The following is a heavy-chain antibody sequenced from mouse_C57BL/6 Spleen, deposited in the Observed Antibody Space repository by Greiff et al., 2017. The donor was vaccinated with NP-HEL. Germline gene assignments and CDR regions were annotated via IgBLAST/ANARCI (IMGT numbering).Heavy chain of an antibody. CDR1: GYPFTSSW. CDR3: ARRYYGSDWYFDV. CDR2: IQPNSGST. Sequence: QVQLQQPGAELVNLGASVKLSSKPSGYPFTSSWCPGLKQRPGQGLELSGMIQPNSGSTNYNEKFKSKATLTVDKSSSTAYMQLSSLTSEDSAVYYCARRYYGSDWYFDVWGTGTTVTVSS. V-gene: IGHV1-64*01. J-gene: IGHJ1*03. D-gene: IGHD1-1*01.